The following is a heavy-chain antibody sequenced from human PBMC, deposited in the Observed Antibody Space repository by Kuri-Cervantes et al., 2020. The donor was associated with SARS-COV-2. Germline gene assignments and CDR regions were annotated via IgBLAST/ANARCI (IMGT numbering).Heavy chain of an antibody. CDR2: IIPILGIA. D-gene: IGHD6-6*01. CDR1: GGTFSSYA. CDR3: ARDLAARLDYYYGMDV. V-gene: IGHV1-69*04. Sequence: SVKVSCKASGGTFSSYAISWVRQAPGQGLEWMGRIIPILGIANYAQKFQGRVTITADKSTSTAYMELSSLRSEDTAVYYCARDLAARLDYYYGMDVRGQGTTVTVSS. J-gene: IGHJ6*02.